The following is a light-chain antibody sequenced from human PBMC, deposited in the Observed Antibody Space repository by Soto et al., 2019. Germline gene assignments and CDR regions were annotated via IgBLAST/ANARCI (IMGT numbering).Light chain of an antibody. Sequence: EIVLTQSPGTLSLSPGERATLSCRASQSITNNYLAWYQQKPGRAHRLLIYGASSRATGIPDRFSGSGSGTDFTLTISRLEPEDFAMYYCQQYGSSSYTFGQGTRLEIK. J-gene: IGKJ2*01. CDR1: QSITNNY. CDR3: QQYGSSSYT. V-gene: IGKV3-20*01. CDR2: GAS.